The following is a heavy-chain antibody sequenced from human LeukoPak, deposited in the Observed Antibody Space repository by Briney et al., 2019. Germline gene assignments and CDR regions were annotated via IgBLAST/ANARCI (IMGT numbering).Heavy chain of an antibody. CDR1: GFTFSSYW. D-gene: IGHD3-3*01. J-gene: IGHJ6*03. CDR3: ARERTTIFGVVIHYYYYCYRDV. Sequence: GGSLRLSCAASGFTFSSYWMSWVRQAPGKGLEWVANIKQDGSEKNYVDSVKGRFTISRDNAKNSLYLQMNSLRAEDTAVYYCARERTTIFGVVIHYYYYCYRDVWGKGTTVTVSS. V-gene: IGHV3-7*01. CDR2: IKQDGSEK.